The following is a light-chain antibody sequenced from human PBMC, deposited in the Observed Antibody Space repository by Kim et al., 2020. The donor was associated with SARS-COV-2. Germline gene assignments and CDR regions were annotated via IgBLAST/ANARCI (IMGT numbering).Light chain of an antibody. J-gene: IGKJ2*01. CDR1: QSISSSS. Sequence: EIVLTQSPETLSLSPGARATLSCRASQSISSSSLVWYQQKPGRAPRVLIYGATSRSTGIPDRFSGSRAGKEFTLTISRLEPEDFAVYYCQQYDNSPYTFGQGTKLEI. CDR3: QQYDNSPYT. V-gene: IGKV3-20*01. CDR2: GAT.